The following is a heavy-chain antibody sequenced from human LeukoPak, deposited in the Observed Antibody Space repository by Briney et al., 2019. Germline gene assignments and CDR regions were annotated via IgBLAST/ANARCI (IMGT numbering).Heavy chain of an antibody. CDR1: GFTLDDYA. D-gene: IGHD3-9*01. J-gene: IGHJ3*02. Sequence: GGSLRLSCAASGFTLDDYAMHWVRQAPGKGLKWVSGINWNSGNIGYADSVKGRFTISRDNAKNSLYLQMNSLRAEDTALYYCAKGGDIDILNSHDAFDIWGQGTMVTVSS. CDR3: AKGGDIDILNSHDAFDI. CDR2: INWNSGNI. V-gene: IGHV3-9*01.